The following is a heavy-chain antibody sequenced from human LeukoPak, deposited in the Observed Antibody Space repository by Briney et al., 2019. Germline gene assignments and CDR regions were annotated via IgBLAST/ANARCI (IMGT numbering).Heavy chain of an antibody. CDR2: ISSSGRTI. J-gene: IGHJ4*02. CDR1: GFTFSSYE. CDR3: ARGPEVLRFLEWSRPADSIPFYY. Sequence: PGGSLRLSCSPSGFTFSSYEMNWVRQAPGKGLEWVSYISSSGRTIYYADSVKGRFTISRDNAKNSLYLQMNSLRAEDTAVYYCARGPEVLRFLEWSRPADSIPFYYWGQGTLVTVSS. V-gene: IGHV3-48*03. D-gene: IGHD3-3*01.